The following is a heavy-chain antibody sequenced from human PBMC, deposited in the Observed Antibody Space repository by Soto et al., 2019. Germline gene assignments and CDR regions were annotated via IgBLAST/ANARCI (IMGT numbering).Heavy chain of an antibody. D-gene: IGHD6-13*01. V-gene: IGHV1-18*01. Sequence: ASVKVSCKASGYTFTSYGISWVRQAPGQGLEWMGWISAYNGNTNYAQKLQGRVTMTTDTSTSTAYMELRSLRSDDTAVYYCARGREQQLVRQGFYYYYCGMDVWGQGTTVTVSS. CDR1: GYTFTSYG. CDR2: ISAYNGNT. CDR3: ARGREQQLVRQGFYYYYCGMDV. J-gene: IGHJ6*02.